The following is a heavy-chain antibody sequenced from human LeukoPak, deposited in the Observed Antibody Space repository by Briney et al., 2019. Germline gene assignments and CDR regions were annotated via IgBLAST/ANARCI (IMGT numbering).Heavy chain of an antibody. CDR2: FYSSTRT. CDR3: ARCMSELDYGDYAYYYIWTS. Sequence: PSETLSLTCTVSGDSLTSGSRYWSWIRQPAGKGLEWIGHFYSSTRTTYNPSLESRVTISGDTAKNQFSLKLDSVTAADTAVYFCARCMSELDYGDYAYYYIWTSGAKGPRSPSPQ. CDR1: GDSLTSGSRY. J-gene: IGHJ6*04. V-gene: IGHV4-61*09. D-gene: IGHD4-17*01.